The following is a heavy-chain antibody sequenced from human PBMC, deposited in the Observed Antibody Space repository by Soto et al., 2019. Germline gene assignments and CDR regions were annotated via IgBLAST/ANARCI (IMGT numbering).Heavy chain of an antibody. CDR3: ARGSGYHNY. J-gene: IGHJ4*02. D-gene: IGHD5-12*01. Sequence: GESLKISCKVSGDTFTTNWIAWVRQMPGKGLERLGIIYPSDSDTRYSPSLQGQVTISVDKSISTAYLQWSSLKASDTAIYYCARGSGYHNYWGQGTRVTVSS. CDR1: GDTFTTNW. V-gene: IGHV5-51*01. CDR2: IYPSDSDT.